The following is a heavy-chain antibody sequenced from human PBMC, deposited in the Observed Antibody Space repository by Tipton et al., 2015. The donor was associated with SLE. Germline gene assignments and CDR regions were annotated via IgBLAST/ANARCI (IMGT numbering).Heavy chain of an antibody. Sequence: SGFTFSSYVMSWVRQAPGKGLEWVSGISGGGGTTDYADSVKGRFTISRDNSKNTLYLQMNSLRAEDTAVYHCAKNLDDGDYVFAYWGQGALVTVSS. D-gene: IGHD4-17*01. CDR2: ISGGGGTT. J-gene: IGHJ4*02. V-gene: IGHV3-23*01. CDR1: GFTFSSYV. CDR3: AKNLDDGDYVFAY.